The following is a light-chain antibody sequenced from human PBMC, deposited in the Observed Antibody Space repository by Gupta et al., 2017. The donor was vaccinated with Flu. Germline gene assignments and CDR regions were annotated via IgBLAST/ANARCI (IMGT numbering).Light chain of an antibody. J-gene: IGLJ3*02. V-gene: IGLV2-14*01. CDR3: SSYTSSSTAV. CDR1: SSDVGGYNY. Sequence: QPALTQPASVSGSPGQSITIFCTGTSSDVGGYNYVSWYQQHPGKAPKLMIYEVSNRPSGVSNRFSGSKSGNTASLTISGLQAEDEADYYCSSYTSSSTAVFGGGTKLTVL. CDR2: EVS.